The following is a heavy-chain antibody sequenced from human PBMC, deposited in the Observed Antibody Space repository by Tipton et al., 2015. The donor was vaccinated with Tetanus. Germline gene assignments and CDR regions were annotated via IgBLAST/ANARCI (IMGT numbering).Heavy chain of an antibody. D-gene: IGHD2-8*02. J-gene: IGHJ3*02. CDR1: GEALGNGDYY. V-gene: IGHV4-30-4*01. CDR3: ARVLRYSTRGGWDDAFDI. Sequence: GEALGNGDYYWSWIRQPPGKGLESIGYIYYSGSTYYNPSLKSRVTISVDTSKSQFSLRLTSVTAADTAVYFCARVLRYSTRGGWDDAFDIWGQGTMVTVSS. CDR2: IYYSGST.